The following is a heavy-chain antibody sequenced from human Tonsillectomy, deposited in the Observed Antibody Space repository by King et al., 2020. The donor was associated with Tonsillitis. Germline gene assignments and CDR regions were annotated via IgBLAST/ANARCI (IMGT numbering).Heavy chain of an antibody. V-gene: IGHV3-74*01. CDR1: GITFRSYW. J-gene: IGHJ4*02. D-gene: IGHD3-3*01. CDR3: AREYYDFWSGYYLDY. CDR2: INSDGSTT. Sequence: VQLVESGGGLVQPGGSLRLSCAASGITFRSYWMHWVRQAPGKGLVWVSRINSDGSTTNYADSVKGRFTISRDNAKNTLYLQMNSLRAEDTAVYYCAREYYDFWSGYYLDYWGQGTLVTVSS.